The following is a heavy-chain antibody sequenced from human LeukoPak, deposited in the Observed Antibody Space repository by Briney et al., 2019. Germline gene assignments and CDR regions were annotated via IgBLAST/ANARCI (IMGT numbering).Heavy chain of an antibody. J-gene: IGHJ4*02. V-gene: IGHV4-4*07. D-gene: IGHD1-26*01. Sequence: SETLSLTCTVSGDSLSNYYWSWIRRPAGKGLEWIGRIYTSGSTNHNPSLNSRVTMSIDTSKNQFSLKLNSVTAADTAVYYCAKETIVGATSVYWGQGVLVTVSS. CDR1: GDSLSNYY. CDR2: IYTSGST. CDR3: AKETIVGATSVY.